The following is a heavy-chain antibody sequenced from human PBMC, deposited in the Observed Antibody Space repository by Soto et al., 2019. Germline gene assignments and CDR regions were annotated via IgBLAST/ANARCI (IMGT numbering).Heavy chain of an antibody. V-gene: IGHV3-33*01. CDR3: ARTSGSSNWYVPNFDY. CDR1: GFTFSSYG. CDR2: IWYDGSSK. D-gene: IGHD6-13*01. Sequence: QVQLVESGGGVVQPGRSLRLSCAASGFTFSSYGIHWVRQPPGKGLEWVAFIWYDGSSKYYADSVKGRFTISRDNSKNTLYLQMRSLTAEDTAVYYCARTSGSSNWYVPNFDYWGQGTLVTVSS. J-gene: IGHJ4*02.